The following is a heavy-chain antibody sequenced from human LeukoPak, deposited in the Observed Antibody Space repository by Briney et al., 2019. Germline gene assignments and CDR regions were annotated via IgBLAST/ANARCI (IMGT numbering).Heavy chain of an antibody. CDR2: ISYDGSSK. CDR3: ARDQQWLVFDY. V-gene: IGHV3-30-3*01. Sequence: PGGSLRLSCAASGFTFSSYAMHWFRQAPGKGLEWVAVISYDGSSKYYADSVKGRFTISRDNSKNTLYLQMNSLRAEDTAVYYCARDQQWLVFDYWGQGTLVTVSS. D-gene: IGHD6-19*01. CDR1: GFTFSSYA. J-gene: IGHJ4*02.